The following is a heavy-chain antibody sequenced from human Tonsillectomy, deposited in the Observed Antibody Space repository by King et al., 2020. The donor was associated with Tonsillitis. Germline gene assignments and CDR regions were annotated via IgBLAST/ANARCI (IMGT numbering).Heavy chain of an antibody. Sequence: VQLQQWGAGLLRPSGTLSLTCAVYGGSFSGYYWSWIRQPPGKGLEWIGEINHSGSTNYNPSLKSRVTISVDTSKNQFSLKVTSVTAADTAVYYCARTLTPVKPYYYDHWGQGTLVPVSS. J-gene: IGHJ4*02. CDR1: GGSFSGYY. V-gene: IGHV4-34*01. CDR2: INHSGST. CDR3: ARTLTPVKPYYYDH. D-gene: IGHD4-11*01.